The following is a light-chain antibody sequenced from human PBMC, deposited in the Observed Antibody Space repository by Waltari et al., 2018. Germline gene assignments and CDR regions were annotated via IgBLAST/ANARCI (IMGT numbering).Light chain of an antibody. CDR1: QSVSSQ. J-gene: IGKJ1*01. CDR2: GAS. Sequence: EVVLTQSPATLSVSLGERATLSCRASQSVSSQLAWYQQKPGQAPRLIIHGASIRATGIPARFSGSGSGTEFTLTISSLQSEDSAVYYCQQYNKWPPGTFGQGTKVEIK. CDR3: QQYNKWPPGT. V-gene: IGKV3-15*01.